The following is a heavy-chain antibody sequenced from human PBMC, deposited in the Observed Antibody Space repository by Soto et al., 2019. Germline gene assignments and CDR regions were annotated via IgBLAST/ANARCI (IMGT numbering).Heavy chain of an antibody. CDR2: INPNSGGT. D-gene: IGHD2-8*01. J-gene: IGHJ6*02. CDR3: AIPQPRYCTNGVCYGDYYYYYGMDV. V-gene: IGHV1-2*02. CDR1: GYTYTGYY. Sequence: ASVKVSCKASGYTYTGYYMHWVRQPPEQGLEWMGWINPNSGGTNYAQKFQGRVTMTRDTSISTTYMELSRLKSDDTAVYYCAIPQPRYCTNGVCYGDYYYYYGMDVWGQGTTVTVSS.